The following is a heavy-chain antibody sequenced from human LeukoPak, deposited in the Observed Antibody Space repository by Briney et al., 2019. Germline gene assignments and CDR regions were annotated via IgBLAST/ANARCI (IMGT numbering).Heavy chain of an antibody. J-gene: IGHJ4*02. CDR1: GGSNSSSSYY. Sequence: SETLSLTCTVSGGSNSSSSYYWGWIRQPPGKGLEWIGSIYYSGSTYYNPSLKSRVTISVDTSKNQFSLKLSSVTAADTAVYYCARQKSYYDSSGYWFDYWGQGTLVTVSS. D-gene: IGHD3-22*01. CDR2: IYYSGST. CDR3: ARQKSYYDSSGYWFDY. V-gene: IGHV4-39*01.